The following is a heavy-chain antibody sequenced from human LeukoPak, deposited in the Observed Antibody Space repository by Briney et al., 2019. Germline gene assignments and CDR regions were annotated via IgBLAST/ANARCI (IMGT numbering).Heavy chain of an antibody. Sequence: SETLSLTCAVSGYSISSGYYWGWIRQPPGKGLEWIGSIYHSGSTYYNPSLKSRVTISVDTSKNQFSLKLSSVTAADTAVYYCARDFSYDSSGCYYVDAFDIWGQGTMVTVSS. J-gene: IGHJ3*02. D-gene: IGHD3-22*01. V-gene: IGHV4-38-2*02. CDR2: IYHSGST. CDR3: ARDFSYDSSGCYYVDAFDI. CDR1: GYSISSGYY.